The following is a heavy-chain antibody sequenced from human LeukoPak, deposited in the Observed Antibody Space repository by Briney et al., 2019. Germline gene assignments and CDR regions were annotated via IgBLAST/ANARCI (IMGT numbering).Heavy chain of an antibody. CDR3: TTGEWFGELLN. CDR1: GFAFSNAW. CDR2: IKSKTDGGTT. Sequence: PGGSLRLSCAASGFAFSNAWMSWVRQAPGKGLEWVGRIKSKTDGGTTDYAAPVKGRFTISRDDSKNTLYLQMNSLKTEDTAVYYCTTGEWFGELLNWGQGTLVTVSS. J-gene: IGHJ4*02. V-gene: IGHV3-15*01. D-gene: IGHD3-10*01.